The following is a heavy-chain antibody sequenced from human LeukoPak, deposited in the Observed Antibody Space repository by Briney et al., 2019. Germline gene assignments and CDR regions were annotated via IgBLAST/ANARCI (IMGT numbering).Heavy chain of an antibody. J-gene: IGHJ6*03. D-gene: IGHD6-19*01. CDR2: IIPIFGTA. CDR1: GGTFSSYA. CDR3: ASGSAQIAVAGTMDYYYYYMDV. Sequence: EASVKVSCKASGGTFSSYAISWVRQAPGQGLEWMGRIIPIFGTANYAQEFQGRVTITTDESTSTAYMELSSLRSEDTAVYYCASGSAQIAVAGTMDYYYYYMDVWGKGTTVTVSS. V-gene: IGHV1-69*05.